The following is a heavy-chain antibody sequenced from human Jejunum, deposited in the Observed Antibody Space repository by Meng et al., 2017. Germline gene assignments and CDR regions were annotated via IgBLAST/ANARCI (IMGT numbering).Heavy chain of an antibody. CDR2: VESGGTV. CDR3: VKTRRNGYESWFEV. V-gene: IGHV3-66*02. D-gene: IGHD3-22*01. Sequence: QLVESGGDLVQPGGSLRLTCTASGFSVISNYMTWLRQAPGKGLEFVSFVESGGTVYFADSMKGRFTISRDDASNSLYLHLSGLRVDDTARYYCVKTRRNGYESWFEVWGQGALVTVSS. J-gene: IGHJ5*02. CDR1: GFSVISNY.